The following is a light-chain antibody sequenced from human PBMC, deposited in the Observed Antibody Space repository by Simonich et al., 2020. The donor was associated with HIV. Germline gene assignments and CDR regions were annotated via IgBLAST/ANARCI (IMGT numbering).Light chain of an antibody. Sequence: EIVMTQSPATLSVSPGERATLSCRASQSVSSNLAWYQQKPGQAPRLLIYDASNRATGIPARFSGSGSGTDFTLTISSLQAEDVAVYYCQQYYSTPLITFGQGTRLEIK. J-gene: IGKJ5*01. CDR1: QSVSSN. CDR2: DAS. V-gene: IGKV3D-15*01. CDR3: QQYYSTPLIT.